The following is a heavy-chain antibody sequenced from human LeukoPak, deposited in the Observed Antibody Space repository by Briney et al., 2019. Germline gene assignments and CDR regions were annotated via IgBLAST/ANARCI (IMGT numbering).Heavy chain of an antibody. D-gene: IGHD6-6*01. CDR2: IYYSGST. V-gene: IGHV4-31*03. CDR3: AREGAARTRYYFDY. J-gene: IGHJ4*02. CDR1: GGSISSDGYY. Sequence: PSETLSLTCTVSGGSISSDGYYWSWIPPHPGKDLEWSGYIYYSGSTYYNPSLKSRVTISVDTSKNQFSLKLSSVTAADTAVYYCAREGAARTRYYFDYWGQGTLVTVSS.